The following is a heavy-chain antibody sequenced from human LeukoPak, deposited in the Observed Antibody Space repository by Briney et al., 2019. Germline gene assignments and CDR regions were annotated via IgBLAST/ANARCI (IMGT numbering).Heavy chain of an antibody. CDR3: ARDTYDSSTYYYYGIDV. Sequence: GGSLRLSCAASGFTFSSYSMNWVRQAPGKGLEWVSYISSSSSYIYYADSVKGRFTISRDNAKNSLYLQMNSLRAEDTAVYYCARDTYDSSTYYYYGIDVWGQGTTVTVSS. CDR2: ISSSSSYI. V-gene: IGHV3-21*01. D-gene: IGHD6-13*01. CDR1: GFTFSSYS. J-gene: IGHJ6*02.